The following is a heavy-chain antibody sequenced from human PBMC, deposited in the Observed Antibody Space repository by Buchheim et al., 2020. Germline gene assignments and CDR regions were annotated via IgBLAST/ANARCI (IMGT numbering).Heavy chain of an antibody. CDR2: ISSSSSYI. J-gene: IGHJ4*02. CDR3: ARDERVQVTSWVRSSAGSGFDY. D-gene: IGHD1-1*01. Sequence: EVQLVESGGGLVKPGGSLRLSCAASGFTFSSYSMNWVRQAPGKGLEWVSSISSSSSYIYYTDSVKGRFTISRDNAKNSLYLQMNSLRAEDTAVYYCARDERVQVTSWVRSSAGSGFDYWGQGTL. V-gene: IGHV3-21*01. CDR1: GFTFSSYS.